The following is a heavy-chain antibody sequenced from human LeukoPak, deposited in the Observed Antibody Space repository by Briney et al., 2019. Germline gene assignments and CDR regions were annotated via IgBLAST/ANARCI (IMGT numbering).Heavy chain of an antibody. CDR2: IRYDGSNE. CDR3: AKTGYSGSAYGTWYFDY. V-gene: IGHV3-30*02. J-gene: IGHJ4*02. D-gene: IGHD5-12*01. Sequence: PGGSLRLFCATSGFTFSSNGLHWDRQAPGKGLEWVAFIRYDGSNEYYADSVKGRFTISRDNSKNTLYLQMNSLRTEDTAVYYCAKTGYSGSAYGTWYFDYWGQGTLVSVSS. CDR1: GFTFSSNG.